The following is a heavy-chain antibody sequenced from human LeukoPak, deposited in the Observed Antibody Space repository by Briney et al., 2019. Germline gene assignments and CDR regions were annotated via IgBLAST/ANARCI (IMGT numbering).Heavy chain of an antibody. J-gene: IGHJ4*02. CDR2: ISGSGGST. V-gene: IGHV3-23*01. CDR3: AKVGDYYGSGKYSNCDH. D-gene: IGHD3-10*01. Sequence: GCLRLSCGASGCTFSSCAMSWVRRAPGRGLVWVSAISGSGGSTYYADSVKGRFTISRDNYKKTLYLQMNSLRAEDTAVYYCAKVGDYYGSGKYSNCDHWPQGTLLTLPT. CDR1: GCTFSSCA.